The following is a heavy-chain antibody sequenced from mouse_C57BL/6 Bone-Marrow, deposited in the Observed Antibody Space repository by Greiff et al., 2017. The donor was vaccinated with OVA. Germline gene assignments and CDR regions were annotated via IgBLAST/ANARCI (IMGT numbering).Heavy chain of an antibody. V-gene: IGHV1-26*01. CDR1: GYTFTDYY. CDR2: INPNNGGT. Sequence: EVQLQQSGPELVKPGASVKITCKVSGYTFTDYYMNWVKQSHGKSLEWIGDINPNNGGTSYNQKFKGKATLTVDKSSSTAYMELRSLTSEDSAVYYFASRGHYDYDDDYAMDYWCQGTSVTVSS. D-gene: IGHD2-4*01. J-gene: IGHJ4*01. CDR3: ASRGHYDYDDDYAMDY.